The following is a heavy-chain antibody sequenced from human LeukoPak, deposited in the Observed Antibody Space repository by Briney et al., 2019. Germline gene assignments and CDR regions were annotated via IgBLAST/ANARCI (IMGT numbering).Heavy chain of an antibody. D-gene: IGHD5-12*01. Sequence: ETLSLTCTVSGGSMSSYYWSWVRQAPGKGLEWVSLISGDGGSTYYADSVKGRFTISRDNSKNSLYLQMNSLRTEDTALYYCAKDIATIIYYGMDVWGQGTTVTVSS. V-gene: IGHV3-43*02. CDR2: ISGDGGST. J-gene: IGHJ6*02. CDR3: AKDIATIIYYGMDV. CDR1: GGSMSSYY.